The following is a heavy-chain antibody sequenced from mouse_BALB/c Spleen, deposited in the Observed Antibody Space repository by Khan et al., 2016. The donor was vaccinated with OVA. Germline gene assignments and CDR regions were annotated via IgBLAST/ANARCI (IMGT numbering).Heavy chain of an antibody. V-gene: IGHV1S56*01. J-gene: IGHJ4*01. CDR3: AREGLRGVAMDY. CDR1: GYTFTAYD. CDR2: IYPGDGST. D-gene: IGHD2-4*01. Sequence: QMQLEESGPELVKPGALVKISCKASGYTFTAYDINWVSQRPGQGLEWFGWIYPGDGSTKYNENFKGKATLTADKSSNTAYMQLSSLTSEKSAVYFCAREGLRGVAMDYWGQGTSVSVSS.